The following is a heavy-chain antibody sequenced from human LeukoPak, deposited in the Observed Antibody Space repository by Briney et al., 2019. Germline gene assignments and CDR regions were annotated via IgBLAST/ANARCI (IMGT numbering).Heavy chain of an antibody. CDR3: AKDGTSYYDILTGRLGYYYMDV. D-gene: IGHD3-9*01. Sequence: GGSLRLSCAASGFTFSSYEMNWVRQAPGKGLEWVSYISSSGSTIYYADSVKGRFTISRDNAKNSLYLQMNSLRAEDTALYYCAKDGTSYYDILTGRLGYYYMDVWGKGTTVTISS. J-gene: IGHJ6*03. V-gene: IGHV3-48*03. CDR2: ISSSGSTI. CDR1: GFTFSSYE.